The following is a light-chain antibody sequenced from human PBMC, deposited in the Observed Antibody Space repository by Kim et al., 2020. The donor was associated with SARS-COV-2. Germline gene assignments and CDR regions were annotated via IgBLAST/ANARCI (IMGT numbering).Light chain of an antibody. Sequence: ASVKITCTLSSGHSNYAIAWHQQQPEKGPRYLIKLNSDGSHNKGDGIPDRFSGSSSGAERYLTISSLQSEDEADYYCQTWGTGITVFGGGTQLTVL. CDR1: SGHSNYA. V-gene: IGLV4-69*02. CDR2: LNSDGSH. CDR3: QTWGTGITV. J-gene: IGLJ2*01.